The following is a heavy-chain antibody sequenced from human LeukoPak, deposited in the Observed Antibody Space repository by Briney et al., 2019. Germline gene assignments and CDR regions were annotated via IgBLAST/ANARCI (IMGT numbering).Heavy chain of an antibody. CDR3: ARGEEGDDYGDFFSY. J-gene: IGHJ4*02. CDR1: GFTFSSYA. D-gene: IGHD4-17*01. V-gene: IGHV3-30*04. CDR2: ISYDGSNK. Sequence: GRSLRLSCAASGFTFSSYAMHWVRQAPGKGLEWVAVISYDGSNKYYADSVKGRFTISRDNSKNTLYLQMNSLRAEDTAVYYCARGEEGDDYGDFFSYWGQGTLVTVSS.